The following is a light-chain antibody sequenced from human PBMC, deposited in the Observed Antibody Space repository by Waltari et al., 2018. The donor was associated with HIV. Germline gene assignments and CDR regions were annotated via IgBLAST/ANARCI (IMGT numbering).Light chain of an antibody. CDR2: DHI. CDR3: HSYDSDNQI. CDR1: SRSIASNS. Sequence: NFMLTQPHSVSDSPGKTVTIPCTRHSRSIASNSVHWYQLRPGSSPTTVIFDHIQRPSGVSDRFSASIDTSSNSASLTIVGLKTEDEGDFFCHSYDSDNQIFGGGTKLTGL. J-gene: IGLJ2*01. V-gene: IGLV6-57*01.